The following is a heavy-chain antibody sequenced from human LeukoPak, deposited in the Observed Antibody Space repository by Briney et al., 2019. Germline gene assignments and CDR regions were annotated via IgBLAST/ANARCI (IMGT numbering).Heavy chain of an antibody. D-gene: IGHD4/OR15-4a*01. CDR2: ISTSSDST. CDR3: ASGLYGGVFDN. Sequence: GGSLRLSCAASGFTFSNYWMHWVRQAPGKGLEWVSDISTSSDSTYHIESVRGRFTISRDNSKNTLYLQMNSLRVDDTAVYYCASGLYGGVFDNWGQGTLAPSPQ. J-gene: IGHJ4*02. CDR1: GFTFSNYW. V-gene: IGHV3-23*01.